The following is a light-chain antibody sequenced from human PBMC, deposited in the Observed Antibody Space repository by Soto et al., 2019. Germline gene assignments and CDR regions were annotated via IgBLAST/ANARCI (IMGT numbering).Light chain of an antibody. CDR3: LQYNSWPRT. CDR1: QNIGIN. Sequence: EILMTQSPAALSVAQGERATLSCRASQNIGINFAWYQQKPGQAPSLLIFGAVTRATGVPDRFSGSGSGTEFTLTISSLQSEDYVVYYCLQYNSWPRTFGQGTKV. V-gene: IGKV3-15*01. CDR2: GAV. J-gene: IGKJ1*01.